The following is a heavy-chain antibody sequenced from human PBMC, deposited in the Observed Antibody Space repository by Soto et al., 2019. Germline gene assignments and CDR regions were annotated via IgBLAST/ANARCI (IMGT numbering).Heavy chain of an antibody. CDR2: FDPEDGET. CDR1: GYTLTELS. J-gene: IGHJ6*02. D-gene: IGHD1-1*01. V-gene: IGHV1-24*01. Sequence: ASVEVSCKVSGYTLTELSMHWVRQAPGKGLEWMGGFDPEDGETIYAQKFQGRVTMTEDTSTDTAYMELSSLRSEDTAVYYCATTQYNWNDRNYYSGMDVWGQGTTVTVSS. CDR3: ATTQYNWNDRNYYSGMDV.